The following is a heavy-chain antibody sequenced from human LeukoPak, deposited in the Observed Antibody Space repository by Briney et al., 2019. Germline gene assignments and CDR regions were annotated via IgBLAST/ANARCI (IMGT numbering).Heavy chain of an antibody. D-gene: IGHD6-13*01. CDR2: IYYSGST. V-gene: IGHV4-59*08. CDR1: GGSISSYY. J-gene: IGHJ3*02. Sequence: TSETLSLTCTVSGGSISSYYWSWIRQPPGKGLEWIGYIYYSGSTNYNPSLKSRVTISVDTSKNQFSLKLSSVTAADTAVYYCARPGSSRSDDAFDIWGQGTMVTVSS. CDR3: ARPGSSRSDDAFDI.